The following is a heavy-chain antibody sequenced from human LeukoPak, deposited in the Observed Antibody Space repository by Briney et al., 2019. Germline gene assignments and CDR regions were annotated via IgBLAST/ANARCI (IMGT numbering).Heavy chain of an antibody. V-gene: IGHV4-59*01. J-gene: IGHJ4*02. CDR1: GGSISSYY. D-gene: IGHD6-13*01. CDR2: IYYSGST. CDR3: ARVGYSSSWFDF. Sequence: SETLSLTCTVSGGSISSYYWSWIRQPPGKGLERIGYIYYSGSTNYTPSLKSRVTISVDTSKNQFSLKLSSVTAADTAVYYCARVGYSSSWFDFWGQGTLVTVSS.